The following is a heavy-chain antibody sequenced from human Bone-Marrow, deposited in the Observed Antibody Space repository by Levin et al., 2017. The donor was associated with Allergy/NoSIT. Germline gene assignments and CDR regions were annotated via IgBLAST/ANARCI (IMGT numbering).Heavy chain of an antibody. V-gene: IGHV3-21*01. D-gene: IGHD6-19*01. J-gene: IGHJ4*02. CDR2: ISSSSSYI. CDR3: ARELSGWYGGDY. CDR1: GFTFSSYS. Sequence: GESLKISCAASGFTFSSYSMNWLRQAPGKGLEWVSSISSSSSYIYYADSVKGRFTISRDNAKNSLYLQMNSLRAEDTAVYYCARELSGWYGGDYWGQGTLVTVSS.